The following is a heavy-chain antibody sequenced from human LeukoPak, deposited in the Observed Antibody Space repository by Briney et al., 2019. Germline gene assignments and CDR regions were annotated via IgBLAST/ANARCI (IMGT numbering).Heavy chain of an antibody. CDR1: GFTFSSYG. CDR3: ARVYYYDSSGYLNPFDY. D-gene: IGHD3-22*01. J-gene: IGHJ4*02. CDR2: IRYDGSNK. V-gene: IGHV3-30*02. Sequence: GRSLRLSCAASGFTFSSYGMHWVRQAPGKGLEWVAFIRYDGSNKYYADSVKGRFTISRDNSKNTLYLQMNSLRAEDTAVYYCARVYYYDSSGYLNPFDYWGQGTLVTVSS.